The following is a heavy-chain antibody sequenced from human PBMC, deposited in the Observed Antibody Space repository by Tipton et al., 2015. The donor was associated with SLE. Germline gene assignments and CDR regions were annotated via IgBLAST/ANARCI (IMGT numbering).Heavy chain of an antibody. CDR1: GFTFSLYA. D-gene: IGHD3-16*02. V-gene: IGHV3-53*05. J-gene: IGHJ3*02. CDR2: IYSGGST. CDR3: ARVRYTTGGAFDI. Sequence: SLRLSCAASGFTFSLYAMSWVRQAPGKGLEWVSVIYSGGSTYYADSVKGRFTISRDNSKNTLYLQMNSLRAEDTAVYYCARVRYTTGGAFDIWGQGTMVTVSS.